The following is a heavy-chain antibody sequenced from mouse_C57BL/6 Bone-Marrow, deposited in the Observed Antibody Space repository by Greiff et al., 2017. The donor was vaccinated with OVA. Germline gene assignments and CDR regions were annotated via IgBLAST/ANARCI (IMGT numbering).Heavy chain of an antibody. J-gene: IGHJ2*01. CDR1: GYTFTDYE. CDR3: TKSCSNYGDFAN. V-gene: IGHV1-15*01. CDR2: IDPETGGT. D-gene: IGHD2-5*01. Sequence: QVQLQQSGAELVRPGASVTLSCKASGYTFTDYEMHWVKQTPVHGLEWIGAIDPETGGTAYNQKFKGKAILTADKASSTAYMELRMQTSEDSAVYYCTKSCSNYGDFANWGQGTTLSVSS.